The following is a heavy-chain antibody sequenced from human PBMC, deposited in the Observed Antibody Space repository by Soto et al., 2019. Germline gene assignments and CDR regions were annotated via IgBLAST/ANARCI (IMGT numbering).Heavy chain of an antibody. CDR2: IIPIFGTA. CDR1: GYTFTSYG. D-gene: IGHD6-13*01. CDR3: ARLYSSSQTGDY. J-gene: IGHJ4*02. V-gene: IGHV1-69*13. Sequence: GASVKVSCKASGYTFTSYGISWVRQAPGQGLEWMGGIIPIFGTANYAQKFQGRVTITADESTSTAYMELSSLRSEDTAVYYCARLYSSSQTGDYWGQGTLVTVSS.